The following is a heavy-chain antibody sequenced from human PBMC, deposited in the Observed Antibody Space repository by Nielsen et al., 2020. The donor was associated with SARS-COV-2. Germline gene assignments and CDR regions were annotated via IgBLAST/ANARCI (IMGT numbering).Heavy chain of an antibody. CDR1: GFTFSNYD. J-gene: IGHJ3*02. V-gene: IGHV3-23*01. CDR2: ISGSAGTT. CDR3: ARESGSSSWDVGAFDI. D-gene: IGHD6-13*01. Sequence: GGSLRLSCESSGFTFSNYDMNWVRQAPGKGLEWVSGISGSAGTTHYADSVKGRFTISRDNSKNMLYLQMNSLRAEDTAVYYCARESGSSSWDVGAFDIWGQGTMVTVSS.